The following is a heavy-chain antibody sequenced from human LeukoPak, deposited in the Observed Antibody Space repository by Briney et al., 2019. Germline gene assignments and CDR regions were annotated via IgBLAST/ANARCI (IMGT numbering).Heavy chain of an antibody. CDR2: IWYDGSNK. V-gene: IGHV3-33*01. J-gene: IGHJ4*02. CDR3: ARGFRFGDTAMAYYFDY. Sequence: GGSLRLSCAASGFTFSSYGMHWVRQAPGKGLEWVAVIWYDGSNKYYAVSVKGRFTISRDNSKNTLYLQMNSLRAEDTAVYYCARGFRFGDTAMAYYFDYWGQGTLVTVSS. D-gene: IGHD5-18*01. CDR1: GFTFSSYG.